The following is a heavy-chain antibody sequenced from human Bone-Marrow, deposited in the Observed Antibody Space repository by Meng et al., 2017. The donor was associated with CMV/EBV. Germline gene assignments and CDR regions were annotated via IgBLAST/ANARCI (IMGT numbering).Heavy chain of an antibody. J-gene: IGHJ4*02. D-gene: IGHD3-10*01. CDR2: ISYDGSNK. V-gene: IGHV3-30*19. CDR1: GFTFSSYG. Sequence: GGSLRLSCAASGFTFSSYGMHWVRQAPGKGLEWVAVISYDGSNKYYADSVKGRFTISRDNSKNTLYLQMNSLRAEDTAVYYCARGRKDYWGQGTRVTGYS. CDR3: ARGRKDY.